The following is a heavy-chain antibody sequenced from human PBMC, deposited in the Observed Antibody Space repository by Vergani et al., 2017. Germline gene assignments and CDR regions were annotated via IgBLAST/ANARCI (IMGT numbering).Heavy chain of an antibody. D-gene: IGHD5-12*01. CDR1: GGSITSSRYY. J-gene: IGHJ6*03. V-gene: IGHV4-61*05. CDR2: IFYSGTT. CDR3: ARVDTQVPATSHFYDMDV. Sequence: QLHLQESGPGLVKPSETLSLTCTVSGGSITSSRYYWGWIRQPPGKGLEWIGYIFYSGTTYYNPSLRSRLTISVDKSQNQFSLKLSAVTAADTAVYYCARVDTQVPATSHFYDMDVWGKGTTVVVSS.